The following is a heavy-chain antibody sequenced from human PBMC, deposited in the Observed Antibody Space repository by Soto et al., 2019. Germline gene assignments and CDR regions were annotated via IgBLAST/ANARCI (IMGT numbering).Heavy chain of an antibody. D-gene: IGHD2-15*01. CDR2: IYYSGST. CDR1: GGSISSGDYY. V-gene: IGHV4-30-4*01. CDR3: ARDAPEKDIVVVVAATSVAYDAFDI. Sequence: SETLSLTCTVSGGSISSGDYYCSWIRQPPGKGLEWIGYIYYSGSTYYNPSLKSRVTISVDTSKNQFSLKLSSVTAADTAVYYCARDAPEKDIVVVVAATSVAYDAFDICGQGTMVTVS. J-gene: IGHJ3*02.